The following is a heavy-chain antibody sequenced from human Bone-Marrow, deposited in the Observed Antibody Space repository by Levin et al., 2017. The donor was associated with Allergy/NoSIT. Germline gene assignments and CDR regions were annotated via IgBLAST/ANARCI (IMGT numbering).Heavy chain of an antibody. CDR1: GFTFSSYA. D-gene: IGHD1-14*01. CDR2: ISSSDFGT. CDR3: AKDDGTHGDYFYGMDV. V-gene: IGHV3-23*01. J-gene: IGHJ6*02. Sequence: GESLKISCAASGFTFSSYAMGWVRQAPGKGLEWVSVISSSDFGTYYADSVKGRFTVSRDNSKNTVNLQMDGLRGDDTAVYYCAKDDGTHGDYFYGMDVWGQGTTVTVS.